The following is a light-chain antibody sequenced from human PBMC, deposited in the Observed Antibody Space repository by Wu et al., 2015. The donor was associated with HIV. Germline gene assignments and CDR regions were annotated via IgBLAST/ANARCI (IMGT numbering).Light chain of an antibody. CDR1: DVLPAAT. V-gene: IGKV3-20*01. Sequence: GNGATLSSQGQSDVLPAATVTWYQQKPGQAPRVVIYGGSTRATGIPDRFSGNGSGTDFTLTISRLEPEDFAVYYCQHYSNSPHNFGQGTKLEIK. CDR2: GGS. CDR3: QHYSNSPHN. J-gene: IGKJ2*01.